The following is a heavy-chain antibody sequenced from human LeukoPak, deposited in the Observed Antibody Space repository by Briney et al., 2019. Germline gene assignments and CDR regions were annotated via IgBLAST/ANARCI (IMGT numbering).Heavy chain of an antibody. CDR2: ISSSGSTI. CDR1: GFIFSSHG. J-gene: IGHJ5*02. CDR3: ARARVAVAGTVDWFDP. Sequence: PGGSLRLSCAASGFIFSSHGMNWVRQAPGKGLEWVSYISSSGSTIYYADSVKGRFTISRDNAKNSLYLQMNSLRAEDTAVYYCARARVAVAGTVDWFDPWGQGTLVTVSS. V-gene: IGHV3-48*04. D-gene: IGHD6-19*01.